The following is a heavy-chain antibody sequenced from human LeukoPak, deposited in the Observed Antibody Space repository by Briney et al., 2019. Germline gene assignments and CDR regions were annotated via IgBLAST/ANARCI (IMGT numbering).Heavy chain of an antibody. V-gene: IGHV3-21*01. J-gene: IGHJ4*02. CDR3: ARDQSSGNYFYPFDY. D-gene: IGHD1-26*01. Sequence: SGGSLRLSCAASGFAFSSYAMNWVRQAPGKGLEWVSSISSTGSYIYYADSVEGRFTISRDNAKNSLYLQMNSLRAEDTAVYYCARDQSSGNYFYPFDYWGQGTLVTASS. CDR1: GFAFSSYA. CDR2: ISSTGSYI.